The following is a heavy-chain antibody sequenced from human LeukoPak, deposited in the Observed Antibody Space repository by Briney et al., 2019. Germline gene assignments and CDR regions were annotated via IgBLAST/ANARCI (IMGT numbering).Heavy chain of an antibody. D-gene: IGHD5-18*01. CDR3: AREHGVDSYGSDAFDI. CDR2: INPSGGST. V-gene: IGHV1-46*01. J-gene: IGHJ3*02. CDR1: GYTFTSYY. Sequence: ASVKVSCKASGYTFTSYYMHWVRQAPGQGLEWMGIINPSGGSTSYAQKFQGRVTMTRDTSTSTVYMELSSLRSEDTAVYYCAREHGVDSYGSDAFDIWGQGTMVTVSS.